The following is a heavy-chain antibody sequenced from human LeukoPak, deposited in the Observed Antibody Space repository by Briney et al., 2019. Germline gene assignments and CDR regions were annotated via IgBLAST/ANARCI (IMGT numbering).Heavy chain of an antibody. J-gene: IGHJ5*02. V-gene: IGHV5-10-1*01. Sequence: GESLKISCKGSGYSFTSYWISWVRQMPGKGLEWMGRIDPSDSYTNYSPSFQGHVTISADKSISTAYLQWSSLKASDTAMYYCARRLGYCSSTSCSNWFDPWGQGTLVTVSP. D-gene: IGHD2-2*01. CDR3: ARRLGYCSSTSCSNWFDP. CDR1: GYSFTSYW. CDR2: IDPSDSYT.